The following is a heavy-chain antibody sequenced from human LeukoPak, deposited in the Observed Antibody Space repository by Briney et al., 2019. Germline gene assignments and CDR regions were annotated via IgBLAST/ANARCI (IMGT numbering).Heavy chain of an antibody. Sequence: PGASVNVSCKASGYTFTSYGISWVRQAPGQGLAGMGWISAYNGNTNYARKLQGRVTMTTDTSTSTAYMELRSLRSDDTAVYYCARNLPGSSDYAFDIWGQGTMVTVSS. D-gene: IGHD6-6*01. J-gene: IGHJ3*02. CDR3: ARNLPGSSDYAFDI. CDR2: ISAYNGNT. V-gene: IGHV1-18*01. CDR1: GYTFTSYG.